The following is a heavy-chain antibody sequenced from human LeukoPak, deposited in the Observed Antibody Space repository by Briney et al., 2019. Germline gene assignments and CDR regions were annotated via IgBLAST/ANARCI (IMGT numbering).Heavy chain of an antibody. CDR2: IWFDGTGGPDK. D-gene: IGHD6-19*01. V-gene: IGHV3-33*06. Sequence: GGSLRLSCAASGFTFRTFAMDWVRQAPGKGLEWVADIWFDGTGGPDKNYADSVRGRFLISRDNSKNALFLQMNSLRAEDTAVYYCAKEAGSGWRYFDNWGQGTLVTVSS. CDR1: GFTFRTFA. CDR3: AKEAGSGWRYFDN. J-gene: IGHJ4*02.